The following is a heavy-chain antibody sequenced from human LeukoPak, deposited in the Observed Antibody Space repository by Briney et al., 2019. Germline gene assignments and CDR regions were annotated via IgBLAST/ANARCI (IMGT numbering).Heavy chain of an antibody. J-gene: IGHJ4*02. CDR2: ISGSGGST. V-gene: IGHV3-23*01. Sequence: PGRSLRLSCAASGFTFSSYAMSWVRQAPGKGLEWVSAISGSGGSTYYADSVKGRFTISRDNSKNTLYLQMNSLRAEDTAVYYCASADYYDSSGYPEDYWGQGTLVTASS. CDR3: ASADYYDSSGYPEDY. D-gene: IGHD3-22*01. CDR1: GFTFSSYA.